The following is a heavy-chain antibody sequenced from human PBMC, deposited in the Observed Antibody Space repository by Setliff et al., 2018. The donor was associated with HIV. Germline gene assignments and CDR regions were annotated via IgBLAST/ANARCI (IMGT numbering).Heavy chain of an antibody. CDR2: IYHSGST. CDR3: ARRPYTALVPFDY. V-gene: IGHV4-4*02. J-gene: IGHJ4*01. Sequence: SETLSLTCAVSGGSISNSNWWSWVRQPPGKGLEWIGEIYHSGSTNYNPSLKSRVTISIDKSKKQFSLKLSSVTAADTAVYYCARRPYTALVPFDYWGQERWSPSPQ. D-gene: IGHD5-18*01. CDR1: GGSISNSNW.